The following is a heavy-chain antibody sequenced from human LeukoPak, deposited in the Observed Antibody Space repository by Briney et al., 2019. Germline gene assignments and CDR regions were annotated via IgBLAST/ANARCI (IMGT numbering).Heavy chain of an antibody. CDR3: ARDFTGYGYIGLDS. CDR1: GFTFDDYA. V-gene: IGHV3-9*01. D-gene: IGHD5-18*01. Sequence: GGSLRLSCAASGFTFDDYAMHWVRQAPGKGLEWVSGISWNSGSIGYADSVKGRFTISRDNAKNTLYLQMNSLRAEDTAVYYCARDFTGYGYIGLDSWGQGTLVTVSS. CDR2: ISWNSGSI. J-gene: IGHJ4*02.